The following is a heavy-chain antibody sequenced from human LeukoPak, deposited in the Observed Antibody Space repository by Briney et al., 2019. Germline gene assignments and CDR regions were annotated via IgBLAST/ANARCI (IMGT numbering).Heavy chain of an antibody. J-gene: IGHJ4*02. CDR2: ISYDGSNK. D-gene: IGHD6-19*01. V-gene: IGHV3-30*04. CDR3: ARDGIEQWLVGYYFDY. Sequence: GGSLRLSCAASGFTFSSYAMHWVRQAPGKGLEWVAVISYDGSNKYYADSVKGRFTISRDNSKNTLYLQMNSLRAEDTAVYYCARDGIEQWLVGYYFDYRGQGTLVTVSS. CDR1: GFTFSSYA.